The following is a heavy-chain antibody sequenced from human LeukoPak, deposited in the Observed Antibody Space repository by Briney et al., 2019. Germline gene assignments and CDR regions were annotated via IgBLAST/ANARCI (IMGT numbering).Heavy chain of an antibody. CDR3: AKEIFSGLLYIDY. Sequence: GSLRLSCAASGFTFSSSSISWVRQAPGKGLEWVSAITDAVGSTHYADSVKGRFTISSDNSKNTVYLQMNSLRPEDMAVYYCAKEIFSGLLYIDYWGQGTLVTVSS. CDR1: GFTFSSSS. V-gene: IGHV3-23*01. J-gene: IGHJ4*02. D-gene: IGHD5-12*01. CDR2: ITDAVGST.